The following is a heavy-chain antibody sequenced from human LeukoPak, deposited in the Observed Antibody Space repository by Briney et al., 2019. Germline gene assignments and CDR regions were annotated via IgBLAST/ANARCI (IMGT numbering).Heavy chain of an antibody. J-gene: IGHJ4*02. CDR1: EYNFLSYD. V-gene: IGHV1-8*01. CDR2: MNPNSGNT. D-gene: IGHD3-22*01. CDR3: ARGRAYGSSGYFDY. Sequence: ASVKVSCKASEYNFLSYDINWVRQAPGQGLEWMGWMNPNSGNTGYAQKFQGRVTFTRDTSITTAYMELSSLRSEDTAVYYCARGRAYGSSGYFDYWGQGTLVTVSS.